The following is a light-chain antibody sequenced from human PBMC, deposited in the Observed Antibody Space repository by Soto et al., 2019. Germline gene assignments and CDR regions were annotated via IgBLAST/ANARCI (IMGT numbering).Light chain of an antibody. CDR2: RTS. CDR1: QSISSN. CDR3: QQYNNWPRAT. V-gene: IGKV3-15*01. Sequence: IVVTQTPATLSVSPGERATLSCRASQSISSNLAWYQQKPGQAPRLLMFRTSSRATGFPARFSGSGSGTEFNLTISSLQSEDFGVYYCQQYNNWPRATFGGGTKV. J-gene: IGKJ4*01.